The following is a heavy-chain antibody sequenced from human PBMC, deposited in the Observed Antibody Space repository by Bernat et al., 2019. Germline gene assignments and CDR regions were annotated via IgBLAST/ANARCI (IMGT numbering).Heavy chain of an antibody. Sequence: QVQLVQSGAEVKKPGSSVKVSCKASGGTFSSYAISWVRQAPGQGLEWMGGIIPILGTANYAQKFKGRVTITADESTSTAYMELSSMRSEDTAVYYCARVTAVAGPPQEFDYWGQGTLVTVSS. CDR2: IIPILGTA. CDR1: GGTFSSYA. V-gene: IGHV1-69*01. D-gene: IGHD6-19*01. CDR3: ARVTAVAGPPQEFDY. J-gene: IGHJ4*02.